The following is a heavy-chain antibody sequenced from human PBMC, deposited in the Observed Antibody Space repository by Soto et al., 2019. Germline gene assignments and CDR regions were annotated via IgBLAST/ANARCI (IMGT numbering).Heavy chain of an antibody. V-gene: IGHV4-31*11. D-gene: IGHD2-15*01. CDR2: IYYSGST. CDR3: ARDKGARAAGGRDYYYGMDV. Sequence: TLSLTCAVSGGSISSGGYYWIWIRHHPGKGLEWIGYIYYSGSTYYNPSLKSRVTISVDTSKNQFSLKLSSVTAADTAVYYCARDKGARAAGGRDYYYGMDVWGQGTTVTVSS. CDR1: GGSISSGGYY. J-gene: IGHJ6*02.